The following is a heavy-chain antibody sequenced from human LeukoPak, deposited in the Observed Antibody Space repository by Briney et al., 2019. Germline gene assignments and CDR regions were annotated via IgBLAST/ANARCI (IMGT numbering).Heavy chain of an antibody. Sequence: GGSLRLSCAASGFTFSSYAMSWVRQAPGKGLEWVSAISGSGGSTYYADSVKGRFTISRDNSKNTLYLQMNSLRAEDTAVYYCAKDLVARAVAGSGPDYWGQGTLVTVSS. V-gene: IGHV3-23*01. CDR3: AKDLVARAVAGSGPDY. J-gene: IGHJ4*02. D-gene: IGHD6-19*01. CDR2: ISGSGGST. CDR1: GFTFSSYA.